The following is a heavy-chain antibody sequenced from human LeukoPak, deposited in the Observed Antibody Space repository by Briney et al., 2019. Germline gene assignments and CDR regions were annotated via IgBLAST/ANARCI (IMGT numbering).Heavy chain of an antibody. CDR1: GYTFTSYG. Sequence: ASVTVSCKASGYTFTSYGISWVRQAPGQGLEWMGWISAYNGNTNYAQKLQGRVTMTTDTSTSTAYMELRSLRSDDTAVYYCARDRRDIVVVPAAPGWFDPWGQGTLVTVSS. V-gene: IGHV1-18*01. CDR2: ISAYNGNT. J-gene: IGHJ5*02. D-gene: IGHD2-2*01. CDR3: ARDRRDIVVVPAAPGWFDP.